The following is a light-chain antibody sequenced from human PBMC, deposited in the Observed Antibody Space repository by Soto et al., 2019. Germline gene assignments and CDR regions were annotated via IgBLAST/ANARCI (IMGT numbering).Light chain of an antibody. CDR2: GAS. J-gene: IGKJ2*01. CDR3: QQYDNWPMYT. V-gene: IGKV3-15*01. CDR1: QSVSGN. Sequence: EIVMTQSPATLSVSPGERATLSCRASQSVSGNLAWYQQKLGQAPRLLIYGASTRATGVPARFRGSGSGTEFTLTISSLQSEDFAVYYCQQYDNWPMYTFGQGTKLEIK.